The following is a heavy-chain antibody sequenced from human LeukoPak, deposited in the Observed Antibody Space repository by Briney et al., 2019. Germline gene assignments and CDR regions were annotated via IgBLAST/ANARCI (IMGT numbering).Heavy chain of an antibody. Sequence: GRSLGLSCAASGFTFSSYGMHWVRQAPGKGLEWVAVISYDGSNKYYADSVKGRFTISRDNSKNTLYLQMNSLRAEDTAVYYCAKLPNGYSSSWLDYWGQGTLVTVSS. J-gene: IGHJ4*02. D-gene: IGHD6-13*01. CDR1: GFTFSSYG. CDR3: AKLPNGYSSSWLDY. CDR2: ISYDGSNK. V-gene: IGHV3-30*18.